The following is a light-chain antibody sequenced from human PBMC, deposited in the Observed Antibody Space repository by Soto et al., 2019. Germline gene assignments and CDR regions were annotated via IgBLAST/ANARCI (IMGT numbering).Light chain of an antibody. CDR1: SSNIATKS. V-gene: IGLV1-44*01. J-gene: IGLJ1*01. Sequence: QSGLTQPPSASGTPGQRVTISCSGSSSNIATKSVNWYQQLPGTAPKLLIYSNSQRSSGVPDRFSGSKSGTSASLAIRGLQSEDEADYYCAAWDDSLNARYVFGTGTKLTVL. CDR2: SNS. CDR3: AAWDDSLNARYV.